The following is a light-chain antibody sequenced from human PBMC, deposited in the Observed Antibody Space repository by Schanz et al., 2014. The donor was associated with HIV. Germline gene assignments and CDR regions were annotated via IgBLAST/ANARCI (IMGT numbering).Light chain of an antibody. V-gene: IGKV2-28*01. Sequence: EIVMTQSPVSLPVTPGESASISCKSSQSLLHESGQNYVDWYLQKPGRSPQLLIYLGSNRASGVPDRFSGGGSGTDFTLHISKVEAEDVGVYYCMQALQSPWTFGQGTKVEIK. CDR1: QSLLHESGQNY. CDR3: MQALQSPWT. J-gene: IGKJ1*01. CDR2: LGS.